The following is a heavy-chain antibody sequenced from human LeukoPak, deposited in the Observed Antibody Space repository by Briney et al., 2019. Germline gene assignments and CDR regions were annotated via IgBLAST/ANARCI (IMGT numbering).Heavy chain of an antibody. V-gene: IGHV4-59*01. Sequence: SETLSLTCTVSGGSISSYYWSWIRQPPGKGLEWIGYIYYSGSTNYNPSLKNRVTISVDTSKNQFSLKLSSVTAADTAVYYCARNRGAYYDFWSGPNFDYWGQGTLVTVSS. J-gene: IGHJ4*02. D-gene: IGHD3-3*01. CDR1: GGSISSYY. CDR3: ARNRGAYYDFWSGPNFDY. CDR2: IYYSGST.